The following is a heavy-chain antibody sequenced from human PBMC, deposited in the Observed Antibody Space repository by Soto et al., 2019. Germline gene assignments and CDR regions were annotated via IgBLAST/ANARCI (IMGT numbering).Heavy chain of an antibody. J-gene: IGHJ4*02. CDR3: ARRYCSSSSCYLDY. CDR1: GGTISSYY. D-gene: IGHD2-15*01. V-gene: IGHV4-59*08. Sequence: SETLSLTCTVSGGTISSYYWSWIRQPPGKGLEWIGYIYYSGSTYYNPSLKSRVTISVDTSKNQFSLKLSSVTAADTAVYYCARRYCSSSSCYLDYWGQGTLVTVSS. CDR2: IYYSGST.